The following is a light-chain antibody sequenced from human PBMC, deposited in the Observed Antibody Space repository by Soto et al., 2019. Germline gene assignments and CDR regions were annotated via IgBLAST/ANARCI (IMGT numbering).Light chain of an antibody. CDR2: GAS. V-gene: IGKV3-15*01. CDR3: QLYNNWPPWT. Sequence: EIVMTQSPATLSVSPGERATLSCRASQSVSSNLAWYQQKRVQAPRLLIYGASTRATSIPARFSGSESGTEFTLTISSLQSEDFAVYYCQLYNNWPPWTFGQGTKVQIK. CDR1: QSVSSN. J-gene: IGKJ1*01.